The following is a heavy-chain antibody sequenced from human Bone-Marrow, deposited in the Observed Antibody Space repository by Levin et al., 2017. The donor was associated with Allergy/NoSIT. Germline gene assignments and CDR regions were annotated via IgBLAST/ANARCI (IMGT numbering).Heavy chain of an antibody. V-gene: IGHV3-48*04. J-gene: IGHJ4*02. CDR3: ARDCGYRYANDF. CDR1: GFTFSTYS. D-gene: IGHD5-18*01. Sequence: HAGGSLRLSCAASGFTFSTYSFSWVRQAPGKGLEWISYINRNTQTIYYADSVKGRFTISRDNAKSSLYLQMNSLRAEDTAIYYCARDCGYRYANDFWGQGTLVTVSS. CDR2: INRNTQTI.